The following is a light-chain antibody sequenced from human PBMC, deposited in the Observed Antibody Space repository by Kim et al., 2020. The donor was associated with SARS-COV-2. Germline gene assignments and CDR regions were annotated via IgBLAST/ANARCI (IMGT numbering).Light chain of an antibody. CDR3: CSYAGNDNGI. Sequence: QSVLTQPPSASGSPGQSITISCTGTSSDVGAYDYVTWYQQQPGGVPKLLIHNVTRRPTAVPSRFSGSKAGNTASLTVSGLQPEDEADYYCCSYAGNDNGIFGAGTKVTVL. J-gene: IGLJ2*01. V-gene: IGLV2-8*01. CDR2: NVT. CDR1: SSDVGAYDY.